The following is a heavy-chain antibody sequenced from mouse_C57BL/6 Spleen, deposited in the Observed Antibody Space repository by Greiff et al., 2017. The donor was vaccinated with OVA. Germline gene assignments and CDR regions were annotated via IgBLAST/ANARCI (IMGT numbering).Heavy chain of an antibody. D-gene: IGHD2-1*01. J-gene: IGHJ3*01. CDR3: ARGGVYYGNYPFAY. CDR1: GYTFTDYY. Sequence: EVQLQQSGPELVKPGASVKISCKASGYTFTDYYMNWVKQSHGKSLEWIGDINPNNGGTSYNQKFKGKATLTVDKSSSTAYMELRSLTSEDSAVYYCARGGVYYGNYPFAYWGQGTLVTVSA. V-gene: IGHV1-26*01. CDR2: INPNNGGT.